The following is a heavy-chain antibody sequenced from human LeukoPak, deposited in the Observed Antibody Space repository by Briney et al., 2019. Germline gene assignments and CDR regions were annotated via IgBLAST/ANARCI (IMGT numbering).Heavy chain of an antibody. CDR2: IRYDGSNK. CDR1: GFTFSSYG. D-gene: IGHD2-15*01. CDR3: ARDGLGYCSGGSCPRFDP. Sequence: GGSLRLSCAASGFTFSSYGMHWVRQAPGKGLEWVAFIRYDGSNKYYADSVKGRFTISRDNSKNTLYLQMNSLRAEDTAVYYCARDGLGYCSGGSCPRFDPWGQGTLVTVSS. V-gene: IGHV3-30*02. J-gene: IGHJ5*02.